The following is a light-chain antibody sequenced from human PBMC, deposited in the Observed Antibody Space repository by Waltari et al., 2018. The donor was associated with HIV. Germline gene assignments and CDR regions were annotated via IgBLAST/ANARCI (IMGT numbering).Light chain of an antibody. CDR3: SSYVGSSTSWL. CDR1: SDDVGYYNY. Sequence: QSALTQPASVSGSPGQSIVISCTGTSDDVGYYNYVSWYQQHPGKVPKLVIYDVTSRPSGVSSRFSGSKSGNTASLTISGLRADDDADYYCSSYVGSSTSWLFGGGTKLTV. V-gene: IGLV2-14*03. J-gene: IGLJ3*02. CDR2: DVT.